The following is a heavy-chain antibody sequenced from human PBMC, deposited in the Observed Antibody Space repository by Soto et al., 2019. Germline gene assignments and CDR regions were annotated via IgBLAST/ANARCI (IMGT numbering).Heavy chain of an antibody. D-gene: IGHD2-21*02. Sequence: EVQLLESGGGSVQPGGSLKLSCGVSGFNIPDYGVTWVRQPPGKGLEWVSGFTGGHGKTFYADSVRGRFTLSREDSRNMVYLQMDSLRVEGTAVYYCTRWHCVGDSWGQGTLVTVAS. CDR1: GFNIPDYG. J-gene: IGHJ4*02. CDR3: TRWHCVGDS. V-gene: IGHV3-23*01. CDR2: FTGGHGKT.